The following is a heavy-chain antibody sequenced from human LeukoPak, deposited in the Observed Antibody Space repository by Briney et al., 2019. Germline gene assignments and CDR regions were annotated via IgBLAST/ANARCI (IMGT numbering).Heavy chain of an antibody. CDR3: AREGATNWFDP. CDR2: ISPHNGRT. J-gene: IGHJ5*02. V-gene: IGHV1-18*01. D-gene: IGHD1-26*01. Sequence: ASVRVSCKASGYIFNNNGISWVRQAPGQGLEWMGWISPHNGRTNSAQKLQGRLTMTTDTATSTTYMELRSLGSDDTAVYYCAREGATNWFDPWGQGTLVTVSS. CDR1: GYIFNNNG.